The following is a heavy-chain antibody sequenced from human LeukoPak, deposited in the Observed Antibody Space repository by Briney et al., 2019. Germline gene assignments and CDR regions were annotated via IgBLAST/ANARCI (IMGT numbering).Heavy chain of an antibody. CDR2: IYYSGST. V-gene: IGHV4-59*08. J-gene: IGHJ5*02. CDR1: GGSISSYY. D-gene: IGHD2-15*01. Sequence: TSETLSLTCTVSGGSISSYYWSWIRQPPGKGLEWIGYIYYSGSTNYNPSLKSRVTISVDTSKNQFSLKLSSVTAADTAVYYCARGRAGGISRYCSGGSCLPRGCWFDPWGQGTLVTVSS. CDR3: ARGRAGGISRYCSGGSCLPRGCWFDP.